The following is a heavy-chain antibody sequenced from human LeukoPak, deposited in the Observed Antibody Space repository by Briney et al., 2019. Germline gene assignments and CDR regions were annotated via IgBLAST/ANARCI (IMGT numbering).Heavy chain of an antibody. V-gene: IGHV4-4*07. Sequence: SETLSLTCTVSGGSISDFYCSWVRQPAGKGLEWIGRTFSSGSTYYNPSLTSRVTISVDTSKNQFSLKLSSVTAADTAVYYCARQRGYYDVFDIWGQGTMVTVSS. D-gene: IGHD5-18*01. CDR2: TFSSGST. CDR1: GGSISDFY. J-gene: IGHJ3*02. CDR3: ARQRGYYDVFDI.